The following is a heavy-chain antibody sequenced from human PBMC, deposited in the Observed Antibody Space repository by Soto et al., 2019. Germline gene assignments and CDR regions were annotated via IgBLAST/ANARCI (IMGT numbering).Heavy chain of an antibody. V-gene: IGHV2-26*01. D-gene: IGHD6-19*01. CDR1: GFSLSNGKVG. CDR3: ARILFGRSVAGGYFYMDV. Sequence: HVTLKESGPVLVKPTETPTLTCTVSGFSLSNGKVGVSWIRQPPGKALEWLAHIFSNDEKSYRTSLKSRLTISEDTSKSQVVLTMTNVDPVDTATYYCARILFGRSVAGGYFYMDVWGKGTTVTVSS. J-gene: IGHJ6*03. CDR2: IFSNDEK.